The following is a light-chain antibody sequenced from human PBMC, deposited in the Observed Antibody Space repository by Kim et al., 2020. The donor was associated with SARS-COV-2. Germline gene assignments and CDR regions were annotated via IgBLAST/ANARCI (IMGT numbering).Light chain of an antibody. J-gene: IGKJ5*01. Sequence: DIQMTQSPSSLSASVGDRVTITCRASQDISIYLAWFQQKPGTAPKSLIFGASISQDGVPSKFSGSGSETYFTLTISSLQPEDVATYYCQQYVSYPITFGQGTRLEIK. V-gene: IGKV1-16*02. CDR3: QQYVSYPIT. CDR1: QDISIY. CDR2: GAS.